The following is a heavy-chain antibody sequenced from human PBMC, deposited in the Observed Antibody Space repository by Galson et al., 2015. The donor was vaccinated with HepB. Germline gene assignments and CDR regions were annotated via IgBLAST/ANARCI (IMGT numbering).Heavy chain of an antibody. CDR3: ARAITDYSDSSGFVSWFDP. CDR1: GDSIRSDF. Sequence: SETLSLTCTVSGDSIRSDFWSWIRQPPGKGLEWVGYINHSGSTNSNSSLKRRVNMSVDTSRNQFSLRLSSVTAADTAMYYCARAITDYSDSSGFVSWFDPWGPGTLVIVSS. CDR2: INHSGST. J-gene: IGHJ5*02. V-gene: IGHV4-59*01. D-gene: IGHD3-22*01.